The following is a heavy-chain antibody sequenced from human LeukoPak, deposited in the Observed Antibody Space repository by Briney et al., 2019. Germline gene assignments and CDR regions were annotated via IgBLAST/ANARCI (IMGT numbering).Heavy chain of an antibody. CDR1: GGSISSFY. Sequence: SETLSLTSTVSGGSISSFYWSWIRQTPGKGLEWIGYIYYSGSTNYNPSLKSRVTISVDTSKNQFSLKLSSVTAADTAVYYCARDLEGVWATQGFEYWGQGTLVTVSS. CDR3: ARDLEGVWATQGFEY. CDR2: IYYSGST. D-gene: IGHD1-26*01. J-gene: IGHJ4*02. V-gene: IGHV4-59*01.